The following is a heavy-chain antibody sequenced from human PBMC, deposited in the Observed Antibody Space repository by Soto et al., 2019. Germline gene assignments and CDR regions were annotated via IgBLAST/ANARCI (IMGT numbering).Heavy chain of an antibody. V-gene: IGHV1-69*02. Sequence: QVQLVQSGAEVKKPGSSVKVSCKPSGGTFSTYSFSWVRQAPGQGLEWMGRIYPILHIANYAQKFQGRFTITADKSTNSVLMELSSLRSEDTAVYYCAMGTVLEPAAPLGDYWGQGTLVTVSS. J-gene: IGHJ4*02. CDR3: AMGTVLEPAAPLGDY. CDR2: IYPILHIA. D-gene: IGHD2-2*01. CDR1: GGTFSTYS.